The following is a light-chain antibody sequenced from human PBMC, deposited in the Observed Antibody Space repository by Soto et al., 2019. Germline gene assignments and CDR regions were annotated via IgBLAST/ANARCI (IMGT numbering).Light chain of an antibody. V-gene: IGLV2-14*01. CDR2: DVS. CDR3: SSYTTSNTQV. Sequence: QSALTQPASVSWSPGQSITISCTGTSSHVGTYNYVSWYQHRPGKAPKLMIYDVSYRPSGVSNRFSGSKSANTASLTISGLQAEDEADYYCSSYTTSNTQVFGGGTKVTVL. CDR1: SSHVGTYNY. J-gene: IGLJ3*02.